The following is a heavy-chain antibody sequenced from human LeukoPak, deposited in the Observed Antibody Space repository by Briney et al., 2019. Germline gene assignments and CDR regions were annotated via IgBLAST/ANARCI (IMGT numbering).Heavy chain of an antibody. J-gene: IGHJ4*02. CDR1: GGSISSYY. CDR2: IYYSGST. CDR3: ARHVGATDFDY. Sequence: SETLSLTCTVSGGSISSYYWSWIRQPPGKGLEWIGYIYYSGSTNYNPSLKSRVTISVDTSKNQFSLKLSSVTAADTAVYYCARHVGATDFDYWGQGTLVTVYS. D-gene: IGHD1-26*01. V-gene: IGHV4-59*08.